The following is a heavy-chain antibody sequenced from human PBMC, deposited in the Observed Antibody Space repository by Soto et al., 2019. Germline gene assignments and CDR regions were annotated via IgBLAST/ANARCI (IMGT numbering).Heavy chain of an antibody. CDR2: INPDNGNT. V-gene: IGHV1-3*01. J-gene: IGHJ5*02. Sequence: EASVKVSCNASGYTFTRYTMNWVRQAPGQRLEWMGWINPDNGNTKSSQKFQDRVIITRDTSASTAYMDLSSLRSEDTAVYYCARGIATGTLDPWGQGTLVTAS. D-gene: IGHD2-15*01. CDR3: ARGIATGTLDP. CDR1: GYTFTRYT.